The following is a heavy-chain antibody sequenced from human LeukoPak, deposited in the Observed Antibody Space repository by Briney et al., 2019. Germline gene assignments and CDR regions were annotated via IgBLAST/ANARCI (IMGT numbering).Heavy chain of an antibody. Sequence: GGSLRLSCAASGFTFINFGMHWVRQAPGKGLEWVALIRHDGNNKCYGDSVKGRFTISRDNSKNILFVQMSSLRPEDTAVYFCAKDGNDILTGYQNHYYMDVWGKGTTVTVSS. CDR2: IRHDGNNK. J-gene: IGHJ6*03. CDR1: GFTFINFG. V-gene: IGHV3-30*02. D-gene: IGHD3-9*01. CDR3: AKDGNDILTGYQNHYYMDV.